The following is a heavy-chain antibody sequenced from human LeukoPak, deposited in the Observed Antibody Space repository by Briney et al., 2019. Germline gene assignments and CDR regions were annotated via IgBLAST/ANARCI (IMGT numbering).Heavy chain of an antibody. J-gene: IGHJ5*02. CDR1: GYTSTSYD. V-gene: IGHV1-8*01. Sequence: ASLKVSCKPSGYTSTSYDISWGRQATGQGREWMGWMNPNSGNTGYAQKFQGRVTMTRNTSISTAYMELSSLRSEDTAVYYCARGRMVRGVTWWFDPWGQGTLVTVSS. CDR3: ARGRMVRGVTWWFDP. CDR2: MNPNSGNT. D-gene: IGHD3-10*01.